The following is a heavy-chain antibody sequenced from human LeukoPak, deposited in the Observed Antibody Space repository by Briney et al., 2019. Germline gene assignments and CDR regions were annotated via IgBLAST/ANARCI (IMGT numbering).Heavy chain of an antibody. J-gene: IGHJ4*02. CDR2: MYYSGST. Sequence: SETLSLNCTVSGGSISRSSYYWGWIRQPPGKGLEWIGSMYYSGSTFYNPSLKSRVTISVDTSKNQFSLKLSSVTAADTAIYYCAKSFSETERATITAYWGQGTLVTVSS. CDR1: GGSISRSSYY. CDR3: AKSFSETERATITAY. V-gene: IGHV4-39*07. D-gene: IGHD5-24*01.